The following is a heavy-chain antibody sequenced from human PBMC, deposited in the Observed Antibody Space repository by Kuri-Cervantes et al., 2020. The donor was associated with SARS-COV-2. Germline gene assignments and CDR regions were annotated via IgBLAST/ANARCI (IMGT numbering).Heavy chain of an antibody. D-gene: IGHD1-1*01. Sequence: GESLKISCAASGFTFSGSAMHWVRQASGKRLEWVGRIRSKANSYATAYAASVKGRFTISRDDSKNTAYLQMNSLKTEDTAVYYCTRQTTGNTTSWFDPWGQGTLVTVSS. CDR1: GFTFSGSA. J-gene: IGHJ5*02. V-gene: IGHV3-73*01. CDR3: TRQTTGNTTSWFDP. CDR2: IRSKANSYAT.